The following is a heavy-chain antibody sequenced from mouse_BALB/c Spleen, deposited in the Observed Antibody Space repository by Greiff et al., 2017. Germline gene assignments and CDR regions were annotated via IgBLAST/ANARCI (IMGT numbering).Heavy chain of an antibody. CDR3: ASYYGSSPFDY. Sequence: VQLKQSGPGLVKPSQSLSLTCSVTGYSITSGYYWNWIRQFPGNKLEWMGYISYDGSNNYNPSLKNRISITRDTSKNQFFLKLNSVTTEDTATYYCASYYGSSPFDYWGQGTTLTVSS. J-gene: IGHJ2*01. V-gene: IGHV3-6*02. CDR2: ISYDGSN. D-gene: IGHD1-1*01. CDR1: GYSITSGYY.